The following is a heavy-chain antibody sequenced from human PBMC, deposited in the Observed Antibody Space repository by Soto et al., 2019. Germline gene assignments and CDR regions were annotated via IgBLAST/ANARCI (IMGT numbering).Heavy chain of an antibody. CDR2: VSGSNGDT. D-gene: IGHD3-22*01. V-gene: IGHV1-18*01. CDR3: ARDISYYHDDRGYSNFDY. Sequence: QIQLVQSGTEVKRPGASVQVSCRVAGYTFTGYGITWMRQAPGQGLEWLGWVSGSNGDTKYVENYQGRVTMTIDTATSTAYMELRSLRSDDTAVYYCARDISYYHDDRGYSNFDYWGQGTLVTVSP. J-gene: IGHJ4*02. CDR1: GYTFTGYG.